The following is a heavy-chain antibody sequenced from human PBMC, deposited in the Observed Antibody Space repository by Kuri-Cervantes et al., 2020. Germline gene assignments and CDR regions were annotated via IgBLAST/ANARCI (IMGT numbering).Heavy chain of an antibody. CDR1: GGSISSGDYY. CDR2: IYYSGST. Sequence: LRLSCTVSGGSISSGDYYWSWIRQPPGKGLEWIGYIYYSGSTYYNPSLKSRVTISVDTSKNQFSLKLSSVTAADTAVYYCARESPREGGFVDPWGHGTLVTVSS. CDR3: ARESPREGGFVDP. D-gene: IGHD3-16*01. V-gene: IGHV4-30-4*01. J-gene: IGHJ5*02.